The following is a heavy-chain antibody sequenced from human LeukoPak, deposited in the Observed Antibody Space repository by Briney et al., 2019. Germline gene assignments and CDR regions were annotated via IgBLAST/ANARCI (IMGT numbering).Heavy chain of an antibody. V-gene: IGHV3-23*01. J-gene: IGHJ4*02. CDR2: TGLESVHT. CDR3: AKGDDIGNHPTRAYYFDI. Sequence: GGSLRLSCAASGFIFSRHAMSWVRQAPGKGLEWVSTTGLESVHTLCADSVQGRFTVSRDNSRNTLDLQMDNLRVDDTAVYYCAKGDDIGNHPTRAYYFDIWGQGTLVTVSS. CDR1: GFIFSRHA. D-gene: IGHD1-14*01.